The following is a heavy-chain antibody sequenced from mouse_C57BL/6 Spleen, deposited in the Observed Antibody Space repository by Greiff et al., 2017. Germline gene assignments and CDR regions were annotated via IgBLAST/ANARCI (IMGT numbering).Heavy chain of an antibody. Sequence: VQLQQPGAELVKPGASVKMSCKASGYTFTSYWITWVKQRPGQGLEWIGDIYPGSGSTNYNEKFKSKATLTVDTSSSTAYMQLSSLTSEDSAVYYCARGPFTTVVATADYFDYWGQGTTLTVSS. CDR3: ARGPFTTVVATADYFDY. D-gene: IGHD1-1*01. CDR2: IYPGSGST. CDR1: GYTFTSYW. V-gene: IGHV1-55*01. J-gene: IGHJ2*01.